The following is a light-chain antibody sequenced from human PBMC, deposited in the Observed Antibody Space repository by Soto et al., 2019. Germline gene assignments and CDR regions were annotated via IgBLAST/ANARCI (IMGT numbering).Light chain of an antibody. CDR2: GAS. J-gene: IGKJ2*01. V-gene: IGKV3-20*01. Sequence: VVLTQSPGTLSLSPGERATLSCRASQSLSSSFLAWYQQKPGQAPRLLLYGASNRATGIPDRFSGSGSGTDFTLTISRLEPEDFAVYFCLQYASPLYTFGQGTKLEIK. CDR1: QSLSSSF. CDR3: LQYASPLYT.